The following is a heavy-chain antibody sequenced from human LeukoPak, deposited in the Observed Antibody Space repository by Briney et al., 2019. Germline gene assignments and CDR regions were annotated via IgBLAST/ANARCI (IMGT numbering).Heavy chain of an antibody. J-gene: IGHJ6*02. Sequence: GGSLRLSCAASAFTFSTYPMSWVRQAPGKGLEWVSLIYSGGSTFYADSVKGRFIISRDNSKNTLSLQMNSLRAEDTAVYYCASTDITVVVTAYGMAVWGQGTTVTVSS. CDR2: IYSGGST. D-gene: IGHD3-22*01. CDR1: AFTFSTYP. V-gene: IGHV3-66*01. CDR3: ASTDITVVVTAYGMAV.